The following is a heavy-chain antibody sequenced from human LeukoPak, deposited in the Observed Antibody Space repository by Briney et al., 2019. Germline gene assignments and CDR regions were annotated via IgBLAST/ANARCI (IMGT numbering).Heavy chain of an antibody. V-gene: IGHV3-48*03. D-gene: IGHD2-21*02. CDR3: ASLDSVTASYFDY. CDR1: GFTFSSYE. J-gene: IGHJ4*02. CDR2: ISSSGSTI. Sequence: QPGGSLRLSCAASGFTFSSYEMNWVRQAPGKGLEWVSYISSSGSTIYYADSVKGRFTISRDNAKNSLYLQMNSLRAEDTAVYYCASLDSVTASYFDYWGQGTLVTVPS.